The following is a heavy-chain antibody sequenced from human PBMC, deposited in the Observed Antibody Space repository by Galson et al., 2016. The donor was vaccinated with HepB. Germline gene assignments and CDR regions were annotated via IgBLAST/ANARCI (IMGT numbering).Heavy chain of an antibody. Sequence: SLRLSCAGSGFTFGSYGMNWVRQAPGKGLEWISYISSGSGSMYYAASVMGRFTISRDNAKNSLYLQMNSLRAEDTAVYYCARASFSGSYSPFDCWGQGTLVTVSS. CDR2: ISSGSGSM. V-gene: IGHV3-48*04. CDR3: ARASFSGSYSPFDC. D-gene: IGHD1-26*01. CDR1: GFTFGSYG. J-gene: IGHJ4*02.